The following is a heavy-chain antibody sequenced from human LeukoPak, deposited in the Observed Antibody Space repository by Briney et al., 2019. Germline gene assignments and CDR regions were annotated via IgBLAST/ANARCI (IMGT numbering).Heavy chain of an antibody. CDR1: GYSFTSYW. D-gene: IGHD1-26*01. CDR3: ARHLGVGAALKYYGMDV. V-gene: IGHV5-10-1*01. CDR2: IDPSDSYT. Sequence: GESPRISCKCSGYSFTSYWISWVRQMPGKGLEWMGRIDPSDSYTNYSPSFQGHVTISADKSISTAYLQWSSLKASDTAMYYCARHLGVGAALKYYGMDVWGQGTTVTVSS. J-gene: IGHJ6*02.